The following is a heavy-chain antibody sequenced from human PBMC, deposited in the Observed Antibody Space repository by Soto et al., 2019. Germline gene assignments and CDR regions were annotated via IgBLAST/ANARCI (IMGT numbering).Heavy chain of an antibody. CDR1: GVSISSGGYS. D-gene: IGHD3-10*01. CDR2: IYHSGST. Sequence: SETLSLTCAVSGVSISSGGYSWSWIRQPPGKGLEWIGYIYHSGSTYYNPSLKSRVTISVDRSKNQFSLKLSSVTAADTAVYYCARAPYYYGSGSYLSYYFDYWGQGTLVTVSS. CDR3: ARAPYYYGSGSYLSYYFDY. V-gene: IGHV4-30-2*01. J-gene: IGHJ4*02.